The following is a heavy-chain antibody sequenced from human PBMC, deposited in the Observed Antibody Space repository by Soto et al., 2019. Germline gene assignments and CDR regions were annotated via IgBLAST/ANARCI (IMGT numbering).Heavy chain of an antibody. D-gene: IGHD4-4*01. CDR2: INPSGST. CDR3: ARYDYNGYYFDY. Sequence: ASVKVSCKASGYTFSSYYMHWVLQAPGQGYEWMGIINPSGSTTYAQKFQGRVTMTRDTSTTTVYMELSSLKSEDTAVYYCARYDYNGYYFDYWGPGTLVTVSS. V-gene: IGHV1-46*01. CDR1: GYTFSSYY. J-gene: IGHJ4*02.